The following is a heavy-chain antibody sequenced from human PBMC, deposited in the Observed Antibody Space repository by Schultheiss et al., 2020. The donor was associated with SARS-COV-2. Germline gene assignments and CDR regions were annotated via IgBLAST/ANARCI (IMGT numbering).Heavy chain of an antibody. D-gene: IGHD1-1*01. Sequence: SETLSLTCAVSGGSISSSDCWSWVRQPPGKGLEWIGYIYYSGSTNYNPSLKSRVTISIDTSKNQFSLKLSSVTAADTAVYYCARDRILERASGWFDPWGQGTLVTVSS. CDR2: IYYSGST. CDR1: GGSISSSDC. J-gene: IGHJ5*02. V-gene: IGHV4-4*02. CDR3: ARDRILERASGWFDP.